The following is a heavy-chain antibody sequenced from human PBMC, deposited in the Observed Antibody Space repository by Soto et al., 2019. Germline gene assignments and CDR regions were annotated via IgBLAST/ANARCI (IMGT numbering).Heavy chain of an antibody. J-gene: IGHJ6*02. D-gene: IGHD3-22*01. V-gene: IGHV1-69*13. CDR3: AIETKLRYYFDSSGHFGTHNGMGV. CDR1: GGTFSSFA. Sequence: SVKVSCKASGGTFSSFAISWVLQAPGQGLEWMGGIIPIFGTANYAQKFQGRATITADESTSTAYMELSSLRSDYTALYYCAIETKLRYYFDSSGHFGTHNGMGVCRQGPTVT. CDR2: IIPIFGTA.